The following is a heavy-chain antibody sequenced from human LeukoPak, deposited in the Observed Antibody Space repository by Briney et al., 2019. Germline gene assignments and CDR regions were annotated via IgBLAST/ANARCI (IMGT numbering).Heavy chain of an antibody. CDR2: ISSSSSYI. J-gene: IGHJ6*03. Sequence: PGGSLRLSCAASGFTFSSYSMTWVRQAPGKGLEWVSSISSSSSYIYYADSVKGRFTISRDNAKNSLYLQMNSLRAEDTAVYYCARDRSYYDILTGYSLYYMDVWGKGTTVTVSS. CDR1: GFTFSSYS. D-gene: IGHD3-9*01. CDR3: ARDRSYYDILTGYSLYYMDV. V-gene: IGHV3-21*01.